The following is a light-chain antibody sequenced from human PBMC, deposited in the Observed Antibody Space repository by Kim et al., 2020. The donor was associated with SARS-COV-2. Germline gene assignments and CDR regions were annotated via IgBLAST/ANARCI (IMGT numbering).Light chain of an antibody. CDR2: GAT. Sequence: SVSPGERGTLTCRASQSAASNLAWYQQKPGQAPRLLIYGATTRATGIPARFSGSGSGTEFTLSITSMQSEDSAVYYCQQYNNWPRGFGQGTKLEIK. J-gene: IGKJ2*03. CDR3: QQYNNWPRG. V-gene: IGKV3-15*01. CDR1: QSAASN.